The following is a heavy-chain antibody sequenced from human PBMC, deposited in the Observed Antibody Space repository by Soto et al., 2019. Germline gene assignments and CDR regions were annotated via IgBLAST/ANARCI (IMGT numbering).Heavy chain of an antibody. Sequence: PGGSLRLSCAASGFTFSSYAMHWVRQAPGKGLEWVAVISYDGSNKYYADSVKGRFTISRDNSKNTLYLQMNSLRAEDTAVYYCARDGIAARLLYFDYWGQGTLVTVSS. J-gene: IGHJ4*02. V-gene: IGHV3-30-3*01. CDR1: GFTFSSYA. CDR2: ISYDGSNK. D-gene: IGHD6-6*01. CDR3: ARDGIAARLLYFDY.